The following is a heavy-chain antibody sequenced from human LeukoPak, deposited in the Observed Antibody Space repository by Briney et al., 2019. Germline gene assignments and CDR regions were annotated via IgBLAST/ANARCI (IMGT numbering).Heavy chain of an antibody. CDR1: GASISSSSYY. CDR2: IYYSGST. CDR3: ARRPARAEYFHH. V-gene: IGHV4-39*01. J-gene: IGHJ1*01. Sequence: SETLSLTCTVSGASISSSSYYWGWIRQPPGKGLEWIGSIYYSGSTYYSPSLKSRVTISGDTSKNQFSLKLSSVTAADTAVYYCARRPARAEYFHHWGQGTLVTVSS.